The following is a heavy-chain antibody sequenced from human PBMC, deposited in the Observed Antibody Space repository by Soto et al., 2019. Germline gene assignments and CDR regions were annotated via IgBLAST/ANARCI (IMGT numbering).Heavy chain of an antibody. V-gene: IGHV3-30*18. D-gene: IGHD5-18*01. J-gene: IGHJ6*02. Sequence: QVHLVESGGGVVQPGRSLRVSCAASGFTFSSYGMHWVRQAPGKGLEWVALISYDGSNTYYGDSVKGRFTISRDNSKNTLFLQMNSLRADDTDVYYCAKNVGYIYDHPGHGMDVWGQGTTVTVSS. CDR2: ISYDGSNT. CDR3: AKNVGYIYDHPGHGMDV. CDR1: GFTFSSYG.